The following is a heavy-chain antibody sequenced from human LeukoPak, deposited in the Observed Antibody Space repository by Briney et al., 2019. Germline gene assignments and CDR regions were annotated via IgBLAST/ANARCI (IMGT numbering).Heavy chain of an antibody. Sequence: GGSLRLSCAPSGFTFDDYGMSWVRQAPGKGLEWVSGINWNGGSTGYADSVKSRFTISRDNAKNSLYLQMNSLRAEDTALYYCATARYSSSWDAFDIWGQGTMVTVSS. D-gene: IGHD6-13*01. CDR2: INWNGGST. CDR1: GFTFDDYG. CDR3: ATARYSSSWDAFDI. V-gene: IGHV3-20*04. J-gene: IGHJ3*02.